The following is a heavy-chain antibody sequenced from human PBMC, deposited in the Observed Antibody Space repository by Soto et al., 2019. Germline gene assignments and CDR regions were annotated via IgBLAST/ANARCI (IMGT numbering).Heavy chain of an antibody. V-gene: IGHV2-5*02. D-gene: IGHD4-17*01. J-gene: IGHJ4*02. Sequence: QITLKESGPTLVKPTQTLTLTCTFSGFSLSTSGVGVGWIRQPPGKALEWLAVIYRDDDKRFNPSLESRLTITEDTSKNQVVLTMATMDPVDTATYFCAYIVNYGGTRYWGQGTLVTVSS. CDR1: GFSLSTSGVG. CDR2: IYRDDDK. CDR3: AYIVNYGGTRY.